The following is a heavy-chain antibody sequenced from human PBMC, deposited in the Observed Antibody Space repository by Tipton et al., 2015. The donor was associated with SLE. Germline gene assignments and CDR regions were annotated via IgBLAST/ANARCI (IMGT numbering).Heavy chain of an antibody. Sequence: SLRLSCAASGFTFSNAWMSWVRQAPGKGLEWVGRIKSKTDGGTTDYAAPVKGRFTISRDDSKNTLNLQMNSLKTEDTAVYYCTTDTSQFGGITIFGVVYGMDVWGQGTTVTVSS. V-gene: IGHV3-15*01. J-gene: IGHJ6*02. D-gene: IGHD3-3*01. CDR3: TTDTSQFGGITIFGVVYGMDV. CDR2: IKSKTDGGTT. CDR1: GFTFSNAW.